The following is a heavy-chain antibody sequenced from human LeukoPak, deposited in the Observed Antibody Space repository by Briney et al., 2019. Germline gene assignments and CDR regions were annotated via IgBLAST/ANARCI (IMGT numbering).Heavy chain of an antibody. V-gene: IGHV3-7*01. CDR3: ARLVGYYYYYMDV. D-gene: IGHD3-10*01. Sequence: GGSLRLSCAASGFTFSSYWMSWLPQAPGKGLEWVANIKQDGSEKYYVDSVKGRFTISRDNAENSLYLQMNSLRAEDTAVYYCARLVGYYYYYMDVWGKGTTVTVSS. J-gene: IGHJ6*03. CDR1: GFTFSSYW. CDR2: IKQDGSEK.